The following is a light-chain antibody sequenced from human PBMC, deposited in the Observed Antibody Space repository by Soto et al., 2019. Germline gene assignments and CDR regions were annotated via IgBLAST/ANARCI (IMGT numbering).Light chain of an antibody. J-gene: IGKJ4*01. V-gene: IGKV4-1*01. CDR1: QSVLYSSYNKDF. Sequence: DIVMTQSPDSLAVSLGERATINCKSSQSVLYSSYNKDFLAWYQQKPGQAPKLLIYWASTREAGVPDRFSGGGSGTDFTLPISSLQAEDVAVYYCQQYSTTPLTFGGGTKVEIK. CDR2: WAS. CDR3: QQYSTTPLT.